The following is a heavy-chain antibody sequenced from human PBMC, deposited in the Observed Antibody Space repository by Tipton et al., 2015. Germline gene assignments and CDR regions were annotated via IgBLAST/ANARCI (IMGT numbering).Heavy chain of an antibody. Sequence: TLSLTCTVSSDSISKYYCSWIRQPPGKVLEWIGYIHYSGSTNYNPSLKSRVTISLDTSKNQFSLKLSSVTAADTAVYYCARDLEHGMDVWGQGTAITVSS. V-gene: IGHV4-59*01. D-gene: IGHD5-24*01. CDR1: SDSISKYY. CDR2: IHYSGST. CDR3: ARDLEHGMDV. J-gene: IGHJ6*02.